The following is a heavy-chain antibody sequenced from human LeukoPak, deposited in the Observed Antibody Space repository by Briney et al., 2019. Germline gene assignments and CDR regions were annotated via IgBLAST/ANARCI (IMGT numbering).Heavy chain of an antibody. CDR3: ARDQFDTWSRRGNFDS. CDR1: GFTFGKYW. Sequence: GGSLRLSCVASGFTFGKYWMSWVRQAPGKGLEWVANIKLDGSEKNYVDSVKGRFTISRDNTKNSLYLQMNSLRVEDTAVFYCARDQFDTWSRRGNFDSWGQGTLVIVSS. V-gene: IGHV3-7*03. D-gene: IGHD3-3*01. CDR2: IKLDGSEK. J-gene: IGHJ4*02.